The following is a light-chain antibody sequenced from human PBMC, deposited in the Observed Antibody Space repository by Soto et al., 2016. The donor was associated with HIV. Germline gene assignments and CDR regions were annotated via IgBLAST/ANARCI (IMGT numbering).Light chain of an antibody. CDR1: QGISNY. V-gene: IGKV1-27*01. CDR3: QKYNSAPWT. CDR2: AAS. Sequence: DIQMTQSPSTLSASVGDRVTITCRASQGISNYLAWYQQKPGKVPKLLIYAASTLQSGVPSRFGGSGSGTDFTLTISSLQPEDVATYYCQKYNSAPWTFSQGTKVEIK. J-gene: IGKJ1*01.